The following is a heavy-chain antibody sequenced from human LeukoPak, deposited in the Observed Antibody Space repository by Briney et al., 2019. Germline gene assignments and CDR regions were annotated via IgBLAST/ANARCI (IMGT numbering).Heavy chain of an antibody. D-gene: IGHD1-26*01. CDR2: ISYDGIHK. J-gene: IGHJ4*02. V-gene: IGHV3-30*18. CDR1: GFTFSSYG. Sequence: PGGSLRLSCAASGFTFSSYGMHWVRQAPGKGLEWVAVISYDGIHKNYADSVKGRFTVSRDNSKNTLYLQMNSLRTEDTALYYCAQDIRPGWTGSWIDHWGQGTLVTVSS. CDR3: AQDIRPGWTGSWIDH.